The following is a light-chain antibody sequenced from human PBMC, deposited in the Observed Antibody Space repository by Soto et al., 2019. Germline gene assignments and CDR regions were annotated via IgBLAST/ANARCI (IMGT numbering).Light chain of an antibody. CDR3: QQRSSPIT. CDR2: GAS. Sequence: EIVLTQSPGTLSLSPGERAALSCGASQSVSSSYLAWYQQKPGQAPRLLIYGASSRPTGIPDRFSGSGSGTDFTLTISRLEPEDFAVYYCQQRSSPITFGQGTRLEIK. CDR1: QSVSSSY. V-gene: IGKV3D-20*02. J-gene: IGKJ5*01.